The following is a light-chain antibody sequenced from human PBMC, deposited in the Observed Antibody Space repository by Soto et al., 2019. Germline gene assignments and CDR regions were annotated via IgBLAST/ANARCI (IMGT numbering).Light chain of an antibody. V-gene: IGLV4-69*01. CDR2: LKGDGSH. CDR1: SGHSTYA. CDR3: QTWGTGIWV. J-gene: IGLJ3*02. Sequence: QSVLTQSPSASASLGASVKLTCTLDSGHSTYAIAWHQQHPEKAPRFLMKLKGDGSHIKGDGIPDRFSGSSSGAERYLTISSLQSEDEADYYCQTWGTGIWVFGGGTKLTV.